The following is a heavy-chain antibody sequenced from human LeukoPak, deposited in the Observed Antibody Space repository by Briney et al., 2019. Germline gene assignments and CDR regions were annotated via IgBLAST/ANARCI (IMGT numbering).Heavy chain of an antibody. V-gene: IGHV3-9*01. CDR1: GFTFDDYA. CDR3: AKAPFGGKTSYFDY. D-gene: IGHD2-15*01. Sequence: GGSLRLSCAASGFTFDDYAMHWVRQAPGKGLEWVSGISWNSGSIGYADSVKGRFTISRDNAKNSLYLQMNSLRAEDTALYYCAKAPFGGKTSYFDYWGQGTLVTVS. J-gene: IGHJ4*02. CDR2: ISWNSGSI.